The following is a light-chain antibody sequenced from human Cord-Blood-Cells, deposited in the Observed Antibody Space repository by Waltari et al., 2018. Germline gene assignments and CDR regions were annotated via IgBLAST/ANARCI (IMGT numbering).Light chain of an antibody. CDR3: QQYNQWPANT. CDR1: QSVSRN. J-gene: IGKJ5*01. CDR2: GAS. V-gene: IGKV3-15*01. Sequence: EIVWTQSPAALSVSPGARATLSCRASQSVSRNLAWYQQNPGQAPRLLIYGASTRPTDIPARFSGRGCGTGFTRTISSLQSGGFAVCYCQQYNQWPANTFRRGPRLEIK.